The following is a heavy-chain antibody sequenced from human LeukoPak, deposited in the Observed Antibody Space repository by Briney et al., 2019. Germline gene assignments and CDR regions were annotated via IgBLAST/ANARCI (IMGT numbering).Heavy chain of an antibody. CDR1: GGTFSSYA. CDR2: IIPILGIA. V-gene: IGHV1-69*04. Sequence: GASVKVSCKASGGTFSSYAISWVRQALGQGLEWMGRIIPILGIANYAQKFQGRVTITADKSTSTAYMELSSLRSEDTAVYYCARANLQGSLRPNLGLQHNYCYYGMDVWGQGTTVTVSS. CDR3: ARANLQGSLRPNLGLQHNYCYYGMDV. J-gene: IGHJ6*02.